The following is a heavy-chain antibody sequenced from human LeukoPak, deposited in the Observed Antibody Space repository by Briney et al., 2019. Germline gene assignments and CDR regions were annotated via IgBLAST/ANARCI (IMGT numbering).Heavy chain of an antibody. Sequence: GASVKVSCKASGYTFTSYGISWVRQAPGQGLEWMGWISAYNGNTNYAQKLQGRVTMTTDTSTSTAYMGLRSLRSDDTAVYYRARMLWGYESYPNWFDPWGQGTLVTVSS. CDR2: ISAYNGNT. J-gene: IGHJ5*02. V-gene: IGHV1-18*01. CDR1: GYTFTSYG. D-gene: IGHD2-2*01. CDR3: ARMLWGYESYPNWFDP.